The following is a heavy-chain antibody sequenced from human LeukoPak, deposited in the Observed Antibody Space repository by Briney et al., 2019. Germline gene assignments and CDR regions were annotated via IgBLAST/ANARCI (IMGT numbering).Heavy chain of an antibody. V-gene: IGHV3-21*01. CDR2: ISSSSSYI. D-gene: IGHD4-23*01. CDR3: ARDRSYVGFDY. J-gene: IGHJ4*02. CDR1: GFTFSSYS. Sequence: GGSLRLSCAASGFTFSSYSMNWVRQAPGKGLEWVSSISSSSSYIYYADSVKGRFTVSRDNAKNSVYLQTNSLRAEDTAVYYCARDRSYVGFDYWGQGTLVTVSS.